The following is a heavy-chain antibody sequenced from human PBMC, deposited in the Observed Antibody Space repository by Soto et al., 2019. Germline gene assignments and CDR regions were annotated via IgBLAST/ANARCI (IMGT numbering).Heavy chain of an antibody. V-gene: IGHV1-2*02. Sequence: ASVKVSCKASGYKFTAYYMHWVRQAPGQGLEWMGWINPGSGATSYAQTFQGRVTMTRDTSINTVYMEVTSLRPDDTAVYYCARAPYYDFWSGYQYNWFDPWGQGTLVTVSS. CDR1: GYKFTAYY. J-gene: IGHJ5*02. CDR2: INPGSGAT. D-gene: IGHD3-3*01. CDR3: ARAPYYDFWSGYQYNWFDP.